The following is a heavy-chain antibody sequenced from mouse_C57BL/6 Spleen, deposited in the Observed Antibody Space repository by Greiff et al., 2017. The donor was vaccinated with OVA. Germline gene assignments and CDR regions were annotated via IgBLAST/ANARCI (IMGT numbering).Heavy chain of an antibody. CDR3: ARDRPPDY. J-gene: IGHJ2*01. V-gene: IGHV1-59*01. Sequence: QVQLQQPGAELVRPGTSVKLSCKASGYTFTSYWMHWVKQRPGQGLEWIGVIDPSDSYTNYNQKFKGKATLTVDTSSSTAYMQLISLTSEDSAVYYCARDRPPDYWGQGTTLTVSS. CDR2: IDPSDSYT. D-gene: IGHD2-14*01. CDR1: GYTFTSYW.